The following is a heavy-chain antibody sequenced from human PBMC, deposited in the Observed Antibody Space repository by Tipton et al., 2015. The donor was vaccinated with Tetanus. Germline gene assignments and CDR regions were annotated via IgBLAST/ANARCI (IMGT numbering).Heavy chain of an antibody. Sequence: QLVQSGAEVKKPGESLKISCKGSGFTFTRYWIGWVRQMPGKGLEWMGIIHPSDSDTRYSPSFQGQVTISADKSLSTVSLQGNSLKASDPAIYFCARRGDRSQYWYFDLWGRGTLVTVSS. J-gene: IGHJ2*01. D-gene: IGHD3-22*01. CDR1: GFTFTRYW. CDR3: ARRGDRSQYWYFDL. V-gene: IGHV5-51*01. CDR2: IHPSDSDT.